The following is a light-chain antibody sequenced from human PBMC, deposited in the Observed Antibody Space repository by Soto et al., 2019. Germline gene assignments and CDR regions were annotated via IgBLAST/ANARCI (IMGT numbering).Light chain of an antibody. CDR2: GAS. J-gene: IGKJ4*01. CDR1: QDVTTY. Sequence: DVQMTQSPSSLSASVGDRVTFTCRASQDVTTYLAWFQLKPGKAPKSLIYGASTLESGVPSKFSGSGSGTDFTHTISSLQPEDFATYFCQQYYTFPPSFGGGTKVEI. V-gene: IGKV1-16*02. CDR3: QQYYTFPPS.